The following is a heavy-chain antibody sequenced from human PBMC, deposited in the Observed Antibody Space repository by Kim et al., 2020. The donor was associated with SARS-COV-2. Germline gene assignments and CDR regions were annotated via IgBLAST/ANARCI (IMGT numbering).Heavy chain of an antibody. Sequence: FIVYADAVKGRFTISRDNARNCLYLQMNNVRDDDTGLYYCARRFGASWFYSWGQGTLVTVSS. V-gene: IGHV3-21*06. CDR3: ARRFGASWFYS. CDR2: FI. D-gene: IGHD3-16*01. J-gene: IGHJ5*01.